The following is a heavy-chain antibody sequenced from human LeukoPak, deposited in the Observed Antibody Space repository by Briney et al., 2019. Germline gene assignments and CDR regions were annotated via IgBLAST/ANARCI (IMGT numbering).Heavy chain of an antibody. J-gene: IGHJ6*03. Sequence: ASVKVSCKASGYTFTSYGISWVRQAPGQGLEWMGWISAYNGNTNYAQKLQGRVTMTTDTSTSTANMELRSLRSDDTGVYYCARAPSWQLVSYYYYMDVWGKGTTVTVSS. CDR3: ARAPSWQLVSYYYYMDV. D-gene: IGHD6-13*01. CDR1: GYTFTSYG. CDR2: ISAYNGNT. V-gene: IGHV1-18*01.